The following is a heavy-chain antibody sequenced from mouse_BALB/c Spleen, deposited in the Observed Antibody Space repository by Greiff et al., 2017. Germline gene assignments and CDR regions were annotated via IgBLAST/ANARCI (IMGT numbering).Heavy chain of an antibody. CDR2: ISSGSSTI. V-gene: IGHV5-17*02. D-gene: IGHD3-3*01. J-gene: IGHJ3*01. Sequence: DVMLVESGGGLVQPGGSRKLSCAASGFTFSSFGMHWVRQAPEKGLEWVAYISSGSSTIYYADTVKGRFTISRDNPKNTLFLQMTSLRSEDTAMYYCAREGFPWFAYWGQGTLVTVSA. CDR1: GFTFSSFG. CDR3: AREGFPWFAY.